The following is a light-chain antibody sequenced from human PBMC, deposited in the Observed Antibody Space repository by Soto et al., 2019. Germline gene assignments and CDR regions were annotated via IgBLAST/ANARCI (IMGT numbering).Light chain of an antibody. CDR3: QQLKSYPFT. CDR2: AAP. Sequence: DIQLTQSPSFLSASVGDRVTITCRASQGISSSLAWYQQRAGKAPKFLIYAAPTLQSGAPSRFSGSGSGTEFALTISSLQPEDSATYYCQQLKSYPFTFGGGTKVDIK. V-gene: IGKV1-9*01. CDR1: QGISSS. J-gene: IGKJ4*01.